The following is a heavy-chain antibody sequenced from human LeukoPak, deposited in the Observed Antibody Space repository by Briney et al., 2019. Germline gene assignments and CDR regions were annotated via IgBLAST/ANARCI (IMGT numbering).Heavy chain of an antibody. Sequence: ASVKVSCKASGYTFTGYYMHWVRQAPGQGLEWMGWINPNSGGSNYAQKFQGWVTMTRDTSISTAYMELSRLRSDDTAVYYCARGDHIVVLTAIALLDYWGQGTLVTVSS. J-gene: IGHJ4*02. CDR3: ARGDHIVVLTAIALLDY. CDR2: INPNSGGS. CDR1: GYTFTGYY. V-gene: IGHV1-2*04. D-gene: IGHD2-21*02.